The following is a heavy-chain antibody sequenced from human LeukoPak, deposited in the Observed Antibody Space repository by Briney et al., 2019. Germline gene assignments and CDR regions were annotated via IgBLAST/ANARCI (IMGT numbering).Heavy chain of an antibody. CDR2: INPNSGDT. V-gene: IGHV1-2*02. D-gene: IGHD1-26*01. J-gene: IGHJ4*02. Sequence: GASVKVSCKASGYTFTGYYMHWVRQAPGQGLEWMGWINPNSGDTKYAQNFQGRVTMTRDTSIITAYMELSSLRSDDTAVYYCARAETGSYSYFDYWGQGTLVTVSS. CDR3: ARAETGSYSYFDY. CDR1: GYTFTGYY.